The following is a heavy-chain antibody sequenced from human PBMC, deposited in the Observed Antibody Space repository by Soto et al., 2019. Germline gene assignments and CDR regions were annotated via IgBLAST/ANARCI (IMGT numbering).Heavy chain of an antibody. V-gene: IGHV3-30-3*01. CDR2: ISYDGSNK. CDR3: ARGLLDLGYCISTSCQIYYYYYGMDV. CDR1: GFTFSSYA. D-gene: IGHD2-2*01. Sequence: PGGSLRLSCAASGFTFSSYAMHWVRQAPGKGLEWVAVISYDGSNKYYADSVKGRFTISRDNSKNTLYLQMNSLRAEDTAVYYCARGLLDLGYCISTSCQIYYYYYGMDVWGQGTTVTVSS. J-gene: IGHJ6*02.